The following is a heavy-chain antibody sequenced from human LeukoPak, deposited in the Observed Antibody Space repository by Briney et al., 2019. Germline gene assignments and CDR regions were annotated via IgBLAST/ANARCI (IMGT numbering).Heavy chain of an antibody. CDR3: ARDPSVAGYSDSELDF. V-gene: IGHV3-64*01. J-gene: IGHJ4*02. CDR2: ISYTGDKT. D-gene: IGHD5-18*01. CDR1: GFTFSHYF. Sequence: GGSLRLSCAASGFTFSHYFMHWVRQAPGKGLEYLSVISYTGDKTYYAKSVKGRFIISRDNSKNTLYLQMGSLRSEDTAVYYCARDPSVAGYSDSELDFWGQGTLVTVSS.